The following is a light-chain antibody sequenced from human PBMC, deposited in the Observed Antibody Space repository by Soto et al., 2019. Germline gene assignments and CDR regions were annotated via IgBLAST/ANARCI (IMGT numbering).Light chain of an antibody. J-gene: IGKJ5*01. Sequence: IQMTQSPSSLSASVGDGVTITCRASQDIRTYLNWYQQKPGKAPKLLISAASSLQSGVPSGFNARGSGTDFPLTISTLQPEDFATYYCQQSFSTLLITFGQGTRLEVK. CDR1: QDIRTY. CDR3: QQSFSTLLIT. CDR2: AAS. V-gene: IGKV1-39*01.